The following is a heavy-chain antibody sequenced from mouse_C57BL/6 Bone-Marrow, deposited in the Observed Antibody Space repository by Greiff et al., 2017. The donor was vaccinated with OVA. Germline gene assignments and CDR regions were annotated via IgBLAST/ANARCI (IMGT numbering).Heavy chain of an antibody. CDR1: GFSLTSYG. Sequence: VQLQESGPGLVAPSQSLSITCTVSGFSLTSYGVDWVRQSPGKGLEWLGVIWGVGSTNYNSALKSRLSISKDNSKSQVVLKMNSRQTDDTAMYYCASEPGTGAMDYWGQGTSVTVSS. J-gene: IGHJ4*01. V-gene: IGHV2-6*01. D-gene: IGHD3-3*01. CDR2: IWGVGST. CDR3: ASEPGTGAMDY.